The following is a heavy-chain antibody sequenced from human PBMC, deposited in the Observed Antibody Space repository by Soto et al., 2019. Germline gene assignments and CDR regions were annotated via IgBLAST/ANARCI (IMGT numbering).Heavy chain of an antibody. J-gene: IGHJ4*02. CDR2: IYWDDDK. V-gene: IGHV2-5*02. D-gene: IGHD3-16*02. Sequence: QITLKESGPTLVKPTQTLTLTCTFSGFSLSTNGVGVGWIRQPPGKALEWLALIYWDDDKRYSQPLKSRLTITKDTSKHQVVLTMTNMDPVDTATYYCAHQVISRGSFGYLGQGSLVTVSS. CDR3: AHQVISRGSFGY. CDR1: GFSLSTNGVG.